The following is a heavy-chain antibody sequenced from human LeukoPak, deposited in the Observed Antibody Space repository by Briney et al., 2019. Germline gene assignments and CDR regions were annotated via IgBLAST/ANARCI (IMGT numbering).Heavy chain of an antibody. CDR2: ITNSGTTI. J-gene: IGHJ6*02. D-gene: IGHD3-9*01. CDR1: GFTFSDYN. Sequence: GGSLRLSCAASGFTFSDYNMNWVRQAPGKGLEWVSYITNSGTTIHYADSVKGRFTISRDNAKNSLYLQMTSLRAEDTAVYYCARSIGLTGGGVDVWGQGTTVTVSS. CDR3: ARSIGLTGGGVDV. V-gene: IGHV3-11*01.